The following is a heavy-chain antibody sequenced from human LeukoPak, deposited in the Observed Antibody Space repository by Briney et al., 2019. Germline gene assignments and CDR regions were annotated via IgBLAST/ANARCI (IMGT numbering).Heavy chain of an antibody. Sequence: GESLKISCKGSGYSFTSYWIGWVRQMPGKGLEWTGIIYPGDSDTRYSPSFQGQVTISADKSISTAYLQWSSLKASDTAMYYCARSIAVAVNAFDIWGQGTMVTVSS. CDR3: ARSIAVAVNAFDI. V-gene: IGHV5-51*01. CDR2: IYPGDSDT. J-gene: IGHJ3*02. CDR1: GYSFTSYW. D-gene: IGHD6-19*01.